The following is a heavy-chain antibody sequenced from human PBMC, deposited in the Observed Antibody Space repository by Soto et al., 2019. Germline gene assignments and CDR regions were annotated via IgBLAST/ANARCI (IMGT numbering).Heavy chain of an antibody. CDR2: ISTNNDAI. D-gene: IGHD3-10*01. CDR1: GFSISDCS. CDR3: ASVLGSRRSGSYPSY. V-gene: IGHV3-48*01. J-gene: IGHJ4*02. Sequence: EVQLVESGGGLVQPGGSLRLSCAASGFSISDCSMNWVRRAPGKGLEWISYISTNNDAIYYADSVKGRFTISRDNAKNSLYLQMNSLRAEDTAVYYFASVLGSRRSGSYPSYWGQGTLVTVSS.